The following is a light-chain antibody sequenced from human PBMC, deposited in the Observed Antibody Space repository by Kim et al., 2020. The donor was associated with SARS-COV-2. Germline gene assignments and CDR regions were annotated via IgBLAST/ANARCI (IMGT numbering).Light chain of an antibody. CDR2: DVN. Sequence: QSALIQPRSVSGSPGQSVTISCTGSSSDIGGYNYVSWYQQHPGKAPKLVIFDVNKRPSGVPDRFSGSKSVNTASLTVSGLRAEDEAVYFCCAFAGTYNFYVFGSGTKVTVL. J-gene: IGLJ1*01. V-gene: IGLV2-11*01. CDR3: CAFAGTYNFYV. CDR1: SSDIGGYNY.